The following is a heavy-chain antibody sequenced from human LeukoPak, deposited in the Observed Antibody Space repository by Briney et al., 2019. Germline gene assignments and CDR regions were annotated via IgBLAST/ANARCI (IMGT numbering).Heavy chain of an antibody. D-gene: IGHD3-10*01. J-gene: IGHJ5*02. CDR3: VRDRAGTQSWVEFDL. Sequence: PGGSLTLTCTLSGVSVTNTLVDWVRQAPGKGPEWVALIYIDARTVYADSVKGRFTISRDNSKNMVYLQMNSLRSEDSALYYCVRDRAGTQSWVEFDLWGQGTLVTVSS. CDR1: GVSVTNTL. V-gene: IGHV3-66*02. CDR2: IYIDART.